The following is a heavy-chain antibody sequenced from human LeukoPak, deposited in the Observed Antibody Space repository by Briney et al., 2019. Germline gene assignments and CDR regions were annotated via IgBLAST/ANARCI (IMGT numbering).Heavy chain of an antibody. V-gene: IGHV4-38-2*01. Sequence: PSETLSLTCAVSGYSISSGYYWGWIRQPPGKGLEWIGSIYHSGSTYYNPSLKSRVTISVDTSKNQFSLKLSSVTAADTAVYYCARPVDYYYYYKDVWGKGTTVTASS. CDR1: GYSISSGYY. CDR3: ARPVDYYYYYKDV. D-gene: IGHD4-23*01. CDR2: IYHSGST. J-gene: IGHJ6*03.